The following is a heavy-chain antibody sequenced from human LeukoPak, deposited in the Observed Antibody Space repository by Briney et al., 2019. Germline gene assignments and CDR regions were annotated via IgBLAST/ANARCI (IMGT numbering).Heavy chain of an antibody. CDR3: ARVPYYYDSSGYDY. V-gene: IGHV1-2*02. J-gene: IGHJ4*02. D-gene: IGHD3-22*01. Sequence: ASVKVSCKASGYTFTGYYMHWVRQAPGQGLEWMGWINPNSGGTNYAQKFQGRVTMTRDTSISTAYMELSRLRSDDTAVYYCARVPYYYDSSGYDYWGQGTLVTVSS. CDR2: INPNSGGT. CDR1: GYTFTGYY.